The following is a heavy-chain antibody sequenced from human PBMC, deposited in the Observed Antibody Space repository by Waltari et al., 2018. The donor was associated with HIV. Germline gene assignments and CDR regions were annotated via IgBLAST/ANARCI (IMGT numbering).Heavy chain of an antibody. CDR1: GFSLNTSGVG. CDR2: IDWDDGK. V-gene: IGHV2-5*02. J-gene: IGHJ6*02. D-gene: IGHD2-8*01. Sequence: QITLKESGPTLVKPTQTLTLACTFSGFSLNTSGVGVGGNRQPPGKALEWLALIDWDDGKRYSQSLNSWLTITKGTSKNQVFLTMTNMDPVDTATYFCAHKGMDYYGMDVWGQGTTVTVSS. CDR3: AHKGMDYYGMDV.